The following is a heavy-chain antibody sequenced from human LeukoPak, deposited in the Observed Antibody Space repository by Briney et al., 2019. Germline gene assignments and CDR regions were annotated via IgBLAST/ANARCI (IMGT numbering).Heavy chain of an antibody. D-gene: IGHD1-26*01. Sequence: GGSLRLSCAASGFTFSSYWMSWVRQAPGKGLEWVANLKQDGSEKYYVDSVEGRFTISRDNAKNSLYMQMNSLRAEDTAVYYCARDLRTRYSGSYSDYWGQGTLVTVSS. CDR2: LKQDGSEK. J-gene: IGHJ4*02. CDR3: ARDLRTRYSGSYSDY. CDR1: GFTFSSYW. V-gene: IGHV3-7*01.